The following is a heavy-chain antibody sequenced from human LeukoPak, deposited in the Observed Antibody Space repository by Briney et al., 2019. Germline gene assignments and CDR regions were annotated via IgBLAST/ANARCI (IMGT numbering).Heavy chain of an antibody. CDR3: ARDLGTRWRFDC. CDR1: GFTFSDYY. D-gene: IGHD4-23*01. V-gene: IGHV3-30-3*01. Sequence: GALRLSCAASGFTFSDYYMSWIRQAPGKGLEWVAVISYDGSNKYYADSVKGRFTISRDNSKNTLYLQMNSLRAEDTAVYYCARDLGTRWRFDCWGQGTLVTVFS. J-gene: IGHJ4*02. CDR2: ISYDGSNK.